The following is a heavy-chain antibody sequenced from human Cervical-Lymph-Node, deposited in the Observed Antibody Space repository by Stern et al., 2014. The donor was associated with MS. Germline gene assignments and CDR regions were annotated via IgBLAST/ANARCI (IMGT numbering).Heavy chain of an antibody. CDR2: INAGNGNT. D-gene: IGHD3-3*01. V-gene: IGHV1-3*01. J-gene: IGHJ6*02. CDR3: ATRRWFWSGPYGMDV. CDR1: GYTFTSYA. Sequence: QVQLVQSGAEVKKPGASVKVSCKASGYTFTSYAMHWVRQAPGQRLEWMGWINAGNGNTKYSQKFQGRVTITRDTSASTAYMELSSLRSEDTAVYYCATRRWFWSGPYGMDVWGQGTTVTVSS.